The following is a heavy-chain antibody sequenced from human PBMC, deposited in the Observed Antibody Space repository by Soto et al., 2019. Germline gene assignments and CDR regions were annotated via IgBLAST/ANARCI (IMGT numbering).Heavy chain of an antibody. CDR2: MNPNSGNT. D-gene: IGHD3-10*01. V-gene: IGHV1-8*01. CDR1: GYTFTRYD. J-gene: IGHJ3*01. Sequence: ASVKVSCKASGYTFTRYDINWVRQATGQGLEWMGWMNPNSGNTAYAQKFQGRVTMTRNTPISTAYMELSSLRSEDTAMYGGARSPAREYAFAVWGEGTMVSVSS. CDR3: ARSPAREYAFAV.